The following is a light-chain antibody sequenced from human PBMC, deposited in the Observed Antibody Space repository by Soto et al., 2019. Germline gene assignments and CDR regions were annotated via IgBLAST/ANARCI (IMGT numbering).Light chain of an antibody. CDR1: QSVNNNY. J-gene: IGKJ2*01. V-gene: IGKV3-20*01. Sequence: EIVLTQSPGTLSLSPGERATLSCRASQSVNNNYLAWYQQKPGQAPRLLIYRASTRATGISDRFSGSGSGTNFTLTISRLEPEDVGVFYCHLYNRSPYNFGQGTKLEIK. CDR2: RAS. CDR3: HLYNRSPYN.